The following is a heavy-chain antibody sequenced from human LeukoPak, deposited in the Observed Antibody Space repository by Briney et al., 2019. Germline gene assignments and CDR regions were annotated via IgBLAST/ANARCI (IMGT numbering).Heavy chain of an antibody. Sequence: PGGSLRLSCAASGFTFSSYWMTWFAQAPGKGLEWVANIKQDGSEKYYVDSVKGRFTISRDNAKNSLYLQMNSLRAEDTAVYYCCSWPEFDYWGQGTLVTVSS. CDR2: IKQDGSEK. CDR3: CSWPEFDY. V-gene: IGHV3-7*01. D-gene: IGHD6-13*01. CDR1: GFTFSSYW. J-gene: IGHJ4*02.